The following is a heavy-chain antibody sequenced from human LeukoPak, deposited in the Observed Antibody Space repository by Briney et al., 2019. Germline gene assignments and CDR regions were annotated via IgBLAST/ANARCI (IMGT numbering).Heavy chain of an antibody. J-gene: IGHJ5*02. V-gene: IGHV4-31*03. Sequence: PSETLSLTCTVSGGSISSGGYYWSWIRQHPGKGLEWIGYIYYGGSTYYNPSLKSRVTISVDTSKNQFSLKLSSVTAADTAVYYCARDIKGGYYYGSGPTNWFDPWGQGTLVTVSS. CDR3: ARDIKGGYYYGSGPTNWFDP. D-gene: IGHD3-10*01. CDR1: GGSISSGGYY. CDR2: IYYGGST.